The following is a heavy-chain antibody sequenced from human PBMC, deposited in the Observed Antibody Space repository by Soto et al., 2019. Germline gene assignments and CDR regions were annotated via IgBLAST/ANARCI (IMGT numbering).Heavy chain of an antibody. Sequence: QVQLQESGPGLVKPSQTLSLTCTVSGGSISSGGYYWSRIRQHPGKGLEWIGYIYYSGRTYHNPSLKSRVTISEDTSKNQFSLKLSSVTAADMAVYYCARASGKYCSSTTCYTPYYFDYWGQGTLVTVSS. CDR2: IYYSGRT. J-gene: IGHJ4*02. CDR3: ARASGKYCSSTTCYTPYYFDY. D-gene: IGHD2-2*01. V-gene: IGHV4-31*03. CDR1: GGSISSGGYY.